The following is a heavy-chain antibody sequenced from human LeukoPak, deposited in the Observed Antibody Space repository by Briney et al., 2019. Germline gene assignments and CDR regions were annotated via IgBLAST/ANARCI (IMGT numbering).Heavy chain of an antibody. D-gene: IGHD3-10*01. Sequence: GAPVKVSCKVSGYTLTELSMHWVRQAPGKGLEWMGGFDPEDGETIYAQKFQGRVTMTEDTSTDTAYMELSSLRSEDTAVYYCATDRSTMVRSGMDVWGQGTTVTVSS. CDR2: FDPEDGET. CDR3: ATDRSTMVRSGMDV. V-gene: IGHV1-24*01. J-gene: IGHJ6*02. CDR1: GYTLTELS.